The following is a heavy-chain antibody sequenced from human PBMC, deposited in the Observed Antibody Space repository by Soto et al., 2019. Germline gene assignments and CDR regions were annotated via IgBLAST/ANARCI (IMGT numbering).Heavy chain of an antibody. CDR2: IKSKTDGGTT. CDR3: TTGPLDYGDDY. CDR1: GFTFTNAW. D-gene: IGHD4-17*01. J-gene: IGHJ4*02. V-gene: IGHV3-15*01. Sequence: EVQLVESGGDLVKPGGSLRLSCAASGFTFTNAWMSWVRQAPGKGLEWVGRIKSKTDGGTTDYAAPVKGRFTISRDDSKNTLYLQMNSLKTEDTAVYYCTTGPLDYGDDYWGQGTLVTVSS.